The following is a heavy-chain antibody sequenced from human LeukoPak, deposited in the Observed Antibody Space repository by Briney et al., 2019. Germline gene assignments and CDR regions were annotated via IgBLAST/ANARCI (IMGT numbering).Heavy chain of an antibody. J-gene: IGHJ4*02. CDR1: GVSFSGYY. V-gene: IGHV4-34*01. CDR3: ARGWWLRLLDY. Sequence: SETLSLTCAVYGVSFSGYYWSWIRQPPGKGLEWIGEINHSGSTNYNPSLKSRVTISVDTSKNQFSLKLSSVIAADTAVYYCARGWWLRLLDYWGQGTLVTVSS. D-gene: IGHD5-12*01. CDR2: INHSGST.